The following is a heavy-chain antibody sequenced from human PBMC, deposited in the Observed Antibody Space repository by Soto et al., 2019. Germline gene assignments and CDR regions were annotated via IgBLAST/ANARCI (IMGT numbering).Heavy chain of an antibody. V-gene: IGHV3-48*03. J-gene: IGHJ6*02. CDR3: ARGQEDYDFWSGYYTHRGMDV. CDR2: ISSSGSTI. CDR1: GFTFSSYE. D-gene: IGHD3-3*01. Sequence: GGSLRLSCAASGFTFSSYEMNWVRQAPGKWLEWVSYISSSGSTIYYADSVKGRFTISRDNAKNSLYLQMNSLRAEDTAVYYCARGQEDYDFWSGYYTHRGMDVWGQGXTVTVSS.